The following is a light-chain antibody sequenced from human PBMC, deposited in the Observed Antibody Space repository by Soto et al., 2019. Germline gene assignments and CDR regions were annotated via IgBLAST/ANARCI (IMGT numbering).Light chain of an antibody. CDR3: SSYAGSTPYV. CDR2: EVS. CDR1: SSVVGGYNY. J-gene: IGLJ1*01. V-gene: IGLV2-8*01. Sequence: QSVVTQPPSAAGSPGQSFTISCTGTSSVVGGYNYVSWYQQYPGKAPKLMSYEVSKRPSGVPDRFSGSKSGNTASLTVSGLQAEDEADYYCSSYAGSTPYVFGTGTKVTVL.